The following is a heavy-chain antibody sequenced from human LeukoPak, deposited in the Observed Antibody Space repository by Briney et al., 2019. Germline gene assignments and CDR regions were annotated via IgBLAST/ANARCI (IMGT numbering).Heavy chain of an antibody. V-gene: IGHV3-30-3*01. Sequence: GRSLRLSCAASGFTFSSYAMHWVRQAPGKGLEWVAVISYDGSNKYYADSVKGRFTISRDNAKNSLYLQMNSLRAEDTAVYYCAREDSSSSIYDYWGQGTLVTVSS. CDR3: AREDSSSSIYDY. D-gene: IGHD6-6*01. J-gene: IGHJ4*02. CDR1: GFTFSSYA. CDR2: ISYDGSNK.